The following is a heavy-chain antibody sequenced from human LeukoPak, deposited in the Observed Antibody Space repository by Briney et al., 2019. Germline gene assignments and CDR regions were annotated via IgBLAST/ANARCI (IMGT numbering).Heavy chain of an antibody. CDR1: GFTFSSYS. J-gene: IGHJ5*02. CDR3: AKDQQYQLLWSWFDP. CDR2: ISSSSSYI. D-gene: IGHD2-2*01. Sequence: GGSLRLSCAASGFTFSSYSMNWVRQAPGKGLEWVSSISSSSSYIYYADSVKGRFTISRDNSKNTLYLQMNSLGAEDTAVYYCAKDQQYQLLWSWFDPWGQGTLVTVSS. V-gene: IGHV3-21*01.